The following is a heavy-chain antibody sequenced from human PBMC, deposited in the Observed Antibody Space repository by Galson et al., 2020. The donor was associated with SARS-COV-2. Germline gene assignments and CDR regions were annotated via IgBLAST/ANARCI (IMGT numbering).Heavy chain of an antibody. V-gene: IGHV4-34*01. Sequence: SEPLSLPFAVYGGSFSGYFWSWIRQPPGKGLEWIGEVNHSGSTNYNPSLKSRVTLSVDTSKNQFSLNLSSVTAADTAVYYCARGLDGTGRFNGWDYWGEGTLVTVSS. CDR1: GGSFSGYF. J-gene: IGHJ4*02. CDR3: ARGLDGTGRFNGWDY. D-gene: IGHD2-8*02. CDR2: VNHSGST.